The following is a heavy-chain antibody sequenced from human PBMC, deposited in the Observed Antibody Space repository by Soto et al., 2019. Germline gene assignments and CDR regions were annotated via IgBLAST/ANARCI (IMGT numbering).Heavy chain of an antibody. CDR2: INAGNGNT. D-gene: IGHD3-10*01. CDR1: GYTFTSYA. Sequence: ASVKVSCKASGYTFTSYAIHWVRQAPGQRLEWMGWINAGNGNTKYSQKFQGRVTITRDTSASTAYMELSSLRSEDTAVYYCARAWGSGSASYYYYGMDVWGQGTTVTVSS. V-gene: IGHV1-3*01. CDR3: ARAWGSGSASYYYYGMDV. J-gene: IGHJ6*02.